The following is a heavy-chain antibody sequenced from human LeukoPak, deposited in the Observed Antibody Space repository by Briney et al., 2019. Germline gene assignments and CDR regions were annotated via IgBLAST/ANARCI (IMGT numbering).Heavy chain of an antibody. CDR3: ARSHSSSFFFSYYYYYMDV. J-gene: IGHJ6*03. D-gene: IGHD6-6*01. CDR2: MNPNSGNT. CDR1: GYTFTNYG. V-gene: IGHV1-8*03. Sequence: ASVKVSCKASGYTFTNYGISWVRQAPGQGLEWMGWMNPNSGNTGYAQKFQGRVTITRNTSISTAYMELSSLRSEDTAVYYCARSHSSSFFFSYYYYYMDVWGKGTTVTVSS.